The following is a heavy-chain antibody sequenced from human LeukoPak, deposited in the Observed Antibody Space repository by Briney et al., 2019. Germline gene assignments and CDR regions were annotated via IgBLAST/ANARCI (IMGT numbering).Heavy chain of an antibody. V-gene: IGHV3-30*14. D-gene: IGHD3-22*01. CDR3: ARYEGYDSRNNWFDP. CDR1: GFTFRSYA. CDR2: ISFDGSNK. Sequence: PGGSLRLSCAASGFTFRSYAMHWVRQAPGKGLEWVAVISFDGSNKYYADSVKGRFTISRDNSKSTLYLQMNSLRAEDTAVYYCARYEGYDSRNNWFDPWGQGTLVTVAS. J-gene: IGHJ5*02.